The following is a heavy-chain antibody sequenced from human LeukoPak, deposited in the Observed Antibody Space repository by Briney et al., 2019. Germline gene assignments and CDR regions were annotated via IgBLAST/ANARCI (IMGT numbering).Heavy chain of an antibody. V-gene: IGHV3-7*01. Sequence: PGGSLRLSCAASGFTLSSYWTSWVRQAPGKGLEWGANIKQDGSEKYYVDSLKGRFTISRDNAKNSLYLQMNSLRAEDTAVYCCARHKTSRATRRLFGTWGQGTLVTVSS. D-gene: IGHD5-24*01. CDR3: ARHKTSRATRRLFGT. CDR1: GFTLSSYW. J-gene: IGHJ5*02. CDR2: IKQDGSEK.